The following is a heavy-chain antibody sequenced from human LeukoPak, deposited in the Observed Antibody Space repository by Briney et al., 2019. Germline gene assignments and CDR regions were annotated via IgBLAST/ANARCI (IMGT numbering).Heavy chain of an antibody. Sequence: SETLSLTCTVSGGSISTYYWSWIRQPPGEGLEWIGYISYSGSTDYNPSLKSRVTISVDTSKNQFSLKLNSVTAADTAVYYCARVLSGYYPWYFDLWGRGTLDTVTS. CDR3: ARVLSGYYPWYFDL. D-gene: IGHD3-22*01. V-gene: IGHV4-59*01. CDR1: GGSISTYY. CDR2: ISYSGST. J-gene: IGHJ2*01.